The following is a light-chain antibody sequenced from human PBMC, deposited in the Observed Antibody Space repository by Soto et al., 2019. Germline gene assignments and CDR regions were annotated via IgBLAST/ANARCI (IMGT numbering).Light chain of an antibody. V-gene: IGLV2-23*01. CDR3: CSYAGSSPSYV. CDR1: SSDVGSYNL. J-gene: IGLJ1*01. CDR2: EGS. Sequence: QSVLPQPASVSGSPGQSITISCTGTSSDVGSYNLVSWYQQHPGKAPKLMIYEGSKRPSGVSNRFSGSKSGNTASLTISGLQAEDEADYYCCSYAGSSPSYVFGTGTKVTVL.